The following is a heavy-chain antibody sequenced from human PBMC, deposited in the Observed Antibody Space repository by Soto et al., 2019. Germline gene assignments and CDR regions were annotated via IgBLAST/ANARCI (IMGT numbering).Heavy chain of an antibody. V-gene: IGHV4-61*01. Sequence: HVQLQESGPGLVKPSETLSLTCTVSGDSVSSENYYWTWIRQPPGKGLEWIGYIYSSGSTNYNPSLKSRVTISLDTSTNQFSLKLTSVTAADTAMYFCARDIRGYSRAFDFWGQGTLVTFSS. J-gene: IGHJ4*02. D-gene: IGHD5-18*01. CDR2: IYSSGST. CDR3: ARDIRGYSRAFDF. CDR1: GDSVSSENYY.